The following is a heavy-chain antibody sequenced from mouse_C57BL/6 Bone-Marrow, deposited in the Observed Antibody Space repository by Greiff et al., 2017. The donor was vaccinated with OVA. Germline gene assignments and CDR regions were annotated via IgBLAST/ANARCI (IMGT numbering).Heavy chain of an antibody. CDR3: TRLLDAMDY. V-gene: IGHV5-9-1*02. CDR1: GFTFSSYA. Sequence: EVKLVESGEGLVKPGGSLKLSCAASGFTFSSYAMSWVRQTPEKRLEWVAYISSGGDYIYYADTVKGRFTISRDNARSTLYLQMSSLKAEDTAMYYCTRLLDAMDYWGQGTSVTVSS. D-gene: IGHD2-1*01. CDR2: ISSGGDYI. J-gene: IGHJ4*01.